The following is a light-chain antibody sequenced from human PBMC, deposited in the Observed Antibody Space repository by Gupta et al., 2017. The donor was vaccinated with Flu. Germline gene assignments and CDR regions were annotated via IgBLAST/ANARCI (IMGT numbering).Light chain of an antibody. Sequence: EMVMTQSPATLSVSPGERATLSCRVSQSVGTNFAWYQQKPGQAPRLLIYGVSTRATGIPARFSGGGSETEFTLTISSLQSEDFAVYYCQQYDEWPDTFGQGTRLEIK. CDR3: QQYDEWPDT. CDR2: GVS. J-gene: IGKJ5*01. V-gene: IGKV3-15*01. CDR1: QSVGTN.